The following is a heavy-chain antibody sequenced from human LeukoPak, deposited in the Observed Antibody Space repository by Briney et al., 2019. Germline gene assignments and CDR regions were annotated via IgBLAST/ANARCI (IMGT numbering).Heavy chain of an antibody. J-gene: IGHJ4*02. CDR3: ARVPFQGPKIRVFDY. V-gene: IGHV1-2*02. CDR1: GYTFTGYY. CDR2: INPNSGGT. Sequence: ASVKVSCKASGYTFTGYYMHWVRQAPGQGLEWMGWINPNSGGTNYAQKFQGRVTMTRDTSISTAYMELSRLRSDDTASCYCARVPFQGPKIRVFDYWGQGTLVTVSS.